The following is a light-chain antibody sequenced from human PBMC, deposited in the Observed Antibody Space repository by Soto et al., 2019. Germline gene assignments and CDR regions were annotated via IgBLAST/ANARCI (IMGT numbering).Light chain of an antibody. Sequence: DIQMTQSPSTLSASVGDRVTITCRASQSISSWLAWYQQKPGKAPKLLIYKASSLESGVPSRFSGSGSGTDFTLTISGLEPEDFAVYYCQQRSNWLFGPGTKVDIK. V-gene: IGKV1-5*03. J-gene: IGKJ3*01. CDR1: QSISSW. CDR2: KAS. CDR3: QQRSNWL.